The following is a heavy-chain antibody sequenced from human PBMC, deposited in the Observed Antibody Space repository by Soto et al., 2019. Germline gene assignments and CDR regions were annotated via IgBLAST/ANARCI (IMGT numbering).Heavy chain of an antibody. CDR2: VYHTGRT. CDR3: ARDFAYFDS. D-gene: IGHD3-3*01. J-gene: IGHJ4*02. CDR1: GGSFKSGSYS. V-gene: IGHV4-61*01. Sequence: QVQLQESGPGLVKPSETLSLTCTVSGGSFKSGSYSWSWIRQPPGKGLEWIGYVYHTGRTSYNPPLKSRVSISMDPSKNQFSLNLDSVTAADTAVYFCARDFAYFDSWGQGTLVTVSS.